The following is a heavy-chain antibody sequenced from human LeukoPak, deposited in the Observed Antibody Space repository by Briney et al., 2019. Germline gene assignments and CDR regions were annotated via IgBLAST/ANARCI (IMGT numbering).Heavy chain of an antibody. CDR3: ARRDPDSEGVDV. J-gene: IGHJ6*02. V-gene: IGHV4-59*01. D-gene: IGHD1-26*01. Sequence: SETLSLTCIVSGVSIRSYYWSWIRQSPGKGLEWIGYIHYSGSTNYNPSLKGRVAISVDTSKNQFSLNLNSVTAADTAIYYCARRDPDSEGVDVWGQGTTVTVSS. CDR2: IHYSGST. CDR1: GVSIRSYY.